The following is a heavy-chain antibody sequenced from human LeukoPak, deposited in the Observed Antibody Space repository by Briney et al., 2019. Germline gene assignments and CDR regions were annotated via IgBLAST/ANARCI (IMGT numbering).Heavy chain of an antibody. V-gene: IGHV1-18*01. CDR1: GYTFTSYG. J-gene: IGHJ4*02. CDR2: ISAYNGNT. CDR3: ARDLAEMATGRVDY. Sequence: ASVKVSCKASGYTFTSYGISWVRQAPGQGLEWMGWISAYNGNTDYAQKLQGRVTMTTDTSTSTAYMELRSLRSDDTAVYYCARDLAEMATGRVDYWGQGTLVTVSS. D-gene: IGHD5-24*01.